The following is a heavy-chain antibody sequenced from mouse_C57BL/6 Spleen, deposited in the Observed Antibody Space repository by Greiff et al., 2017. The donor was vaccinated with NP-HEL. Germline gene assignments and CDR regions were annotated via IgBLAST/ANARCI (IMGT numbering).Heavy chain of an antibody. V-gene: IGHV1-59*01. J-gene: IGHJ3*01. CDR1: GYTFTSYW. CDR2: IDPSDSYT. CDR3: ARDQGFAY. Sequence: QVQLQQPGAELVRPGTSVKLSCEASGYTFTSYWMHWVKQRPGQGLEWIGVIDPSDSYTNYNQKFKGKATLTVDTSSSTAYMQLSSLTSEDSAVYYCARDQGFAYWGQGTLVTVSA.